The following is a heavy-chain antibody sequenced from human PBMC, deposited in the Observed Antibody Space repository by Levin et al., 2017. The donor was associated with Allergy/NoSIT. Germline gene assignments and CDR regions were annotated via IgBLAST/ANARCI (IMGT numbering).Heavy chain of an antibody. J-gene: IGHJ4*02. CDR1: GYSITSGYY. D-gene: IGHD3-22*01. CDR2: VYHTGRT. Sequence: SQTLSLTCVVSGYSITSGYYWGWIRQPPGKGLERIGSVYHTGRTYDNPSLKSRATTSVDTSKNQFSMKLSAATAADTAVYYCARLLYDSSGYYWFDYWGQGTLVTVSS. CDR3: ARLLYDSSGYYWFDY. V-gene: IGHV4-38-2*01.